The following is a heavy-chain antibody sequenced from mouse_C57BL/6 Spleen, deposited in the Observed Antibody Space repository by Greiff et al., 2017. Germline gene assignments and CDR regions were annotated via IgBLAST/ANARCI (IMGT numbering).Heavy chain of an antibody. CDR2: IYPGDGDT. J-gene: IGHJ4*01. CDR1: GYAFSSSW. Sequence: QVQLQQSGPELVKPGASVKISCKASGYAFSSSWMNWVKQRPGKGLEWIGRIYPGDGDTNYNGKFKGKATLTADKSSSTAYMQLSSLTSEDSAVYFCAREVIYDGYYDYAMDYWGQGTSVTVSS. D-gene: IGHD2-3*01. V-gene: IGHV1-82*01. CDR3: AREVIYDGYYDYAMDY.